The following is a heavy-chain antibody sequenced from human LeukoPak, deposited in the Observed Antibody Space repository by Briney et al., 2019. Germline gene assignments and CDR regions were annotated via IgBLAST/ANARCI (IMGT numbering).Heavy chain of an antibody. CDR3: ARVLKGVAVAGWGFDY. Sequence: GGSLRLSCAASGFTFSSYSMTWVRQAPGKGLEWVSYISSSSSTIYYADSVKGRFTISRDNAKNSLYLQMNSLRDEDTAVYYCARVLKGVAVAGWGFDYWGQGTLVTVSS. CDR2: ISSSSSTI. D-gene: IGHD6-19*01. CDR1: GFTFSSYS. J-gene: IGHJ4*02. V-gene: IGHV3-48*02.